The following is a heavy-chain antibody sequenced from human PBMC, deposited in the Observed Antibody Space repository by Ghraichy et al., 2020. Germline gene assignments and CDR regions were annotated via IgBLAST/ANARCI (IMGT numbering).Heavy chain of an antibody. V-gene: IGHV3-30-3*01. Sequence: GESLNISCAASGFTFSTYSMHWVRQAPGKGLEWVAVVSHDGISKYYADTVKGRFTISRDNSKTTLYLQMNSLRAEETAVYFCARDIKSSSWAYYFYAMDVWDQGPTVTVSS. CDR1: GFTFSTYS. J-gene: IGHJ6*02. CDR2: VSHDGISK. CDR3: ARDIKSSSWAYYFYAMDV. D-gene: IGHD6-13*01.